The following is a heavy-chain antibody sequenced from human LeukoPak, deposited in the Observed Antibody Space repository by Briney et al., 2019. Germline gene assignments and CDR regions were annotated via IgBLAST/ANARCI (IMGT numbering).Heavy chain of an antibody. CDR3: TSQDYDYVWGSYRSIVDY. Sequence: PGGSLRLSCTASGFTFGDYAMSWVRKAPGKGLEWVGFIRSKAYGGTTEYAASVKGRFTISRDDSKSIAYLQMNSLKPEDTAVYYCTSQDYDYVWGSYRSIVDYWGQGTLVTVSS. J-gene: IGHJ4*02. CDR1: GFTFGDYA. CDR2: IRSKAYGGTT. V-gene: IGHV3-49*04. D-gene: IGHD3-16*02.